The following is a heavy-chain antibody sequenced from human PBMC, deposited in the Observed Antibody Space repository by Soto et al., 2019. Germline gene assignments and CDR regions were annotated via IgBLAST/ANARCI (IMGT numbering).Heavy chain of an antibody. D-gene: IGHD3-3*01. V-gene: IGHV3-23*01. J-gene: IGHJ4*02. CDR1: GGTFSSYA. CDR3: AKDYGLRFLEWLSDGVCDY. CDR2: ISGSGGST. Sequence: GGSLRLSCAASGGTFSSYARSWVRQPPGEGLEWVAAISGSGGSTYYADSGKGRVTIARDNSKNTLYLQMNSLRAEDTAVYYCAKDYGLRFLEWLSDGVCDYWGQGTLVTVSS.